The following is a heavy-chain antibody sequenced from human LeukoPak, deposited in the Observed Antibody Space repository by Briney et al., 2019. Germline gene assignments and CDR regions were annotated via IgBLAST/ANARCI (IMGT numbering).Heavy chain of an antibody. V-gene: IGHV3-23*01. D-gene: IGHD2-15*01. CDR1: GFTFSSYA. CDR2: ISGSGGST. Sequence: PGGSLRLSCAASGFTFSSYAMSWVRQAPGKGLEWVSAISGSGGSTYYADSVKGRFTISRDNSKNTLYLQMNSLRAEDTAVFYCAFSRGGEEDYFDYWGQGTLVTVSS. J-gene: IGHJ4*02. CDR3: AFSRGGEEDYFDY.